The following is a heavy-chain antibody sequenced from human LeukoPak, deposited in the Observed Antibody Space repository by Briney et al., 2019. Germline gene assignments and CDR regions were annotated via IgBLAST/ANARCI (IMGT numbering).Heavy chain of an antibody. D-gene: IGHD1-26*01. V-gene: IGHV4-38-2*02. CDR2: IKHSGNT. CDR1: GYSISSGYY. CDR3: ARHGTRYYYYYMDV. Sequence: SETLSLTCTVSGYSISSGYYWTWIRQPPGKGLEWIGEIKHSGNTNYNPSLKSRVTISVDTSKNEFSLKLSSVTAADTAVYYCARHGTRYYYYYMDVWGKGTTVTISS. J-gene: IGHJ6*03.